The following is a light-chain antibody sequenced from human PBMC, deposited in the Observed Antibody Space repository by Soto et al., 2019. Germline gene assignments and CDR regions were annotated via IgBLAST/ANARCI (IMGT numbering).Light chain of an antibody. CDR2: EVS. V-gene: IGLV2-8*01. CDR3: TSYPAISIPLV. CDR1: SNDVGGFKY. Sequence: QSALTQPPSASGSPGQSVTISCTGTSNDVGGFKYVSWYRQYPGKAPKLLLDEVSQRPSGVPDRFSGSKSGNTASLTVSGLQPDDDADYYCTSYPAISIPLVFGTGPKVTVL. J-gene: IGLJ1*01.